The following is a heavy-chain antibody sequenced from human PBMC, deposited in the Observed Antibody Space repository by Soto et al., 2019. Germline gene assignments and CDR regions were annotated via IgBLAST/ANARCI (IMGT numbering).Heavy chain of an antibody. CDR3: ARSVIVVVHAATTFSFYYYGMDG. V-gene: IGHV4-34*01. CDR2: INHSGST. J-gene: IGHJ6*02. Sequence: QVQLQQWGAGLLKPSETLSLTCAVYGGSFSGYYWSWIRQPPGKGLEWIGEINHSGSTNYNPYLKSRVTISVDTSKNQFSLKLSSVTAADTAVYYCARSVIVVVHAATTFSFYYYGMDGWGQGTTVTVSS. CDR1: GGSFSGYY. D-gene: IGHD2-2*01.